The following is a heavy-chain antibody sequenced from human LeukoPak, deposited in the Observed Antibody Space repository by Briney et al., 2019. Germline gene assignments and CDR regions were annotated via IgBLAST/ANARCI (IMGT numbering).Heavy chain of an antibody. CDR2: INSDSSHI. D-gene: IGHD2-8*02. J-gene: IGHJ4*02. V-gene: IGHV3-21*04. CDR1: GFTFSSYS. CDR3: ATYRQVLLPFES. Sequence: PGGSLRLSCAASGFTFSSYSMNWVRRAPGKGLEWVSSINSDSSHIYYADSVKGRFTISRDNAKNSLYLQMNSLRAEDTAIYYCATYRQVLLPFESWGQGTLVTVSS.